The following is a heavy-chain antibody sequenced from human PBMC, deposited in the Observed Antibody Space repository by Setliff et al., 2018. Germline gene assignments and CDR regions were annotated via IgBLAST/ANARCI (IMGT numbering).Heavy chain of an antibody. D-gene: IGHD3-10*01. V-gene: IGHV1-18*01. Sequence: ASVKVSCKTSGFSFSTFGFSWVRQAPGQGLEWMGWISPRTGVTNYAQKFKGRVTMTRDTSITTVYMDLSSLKSDDTAVYYCARGTDYHGSGSYWAKDVWGKGTTVTVSS. CDR1: GFSFSTFG. CDR3: ARGTDYHGSGSYWAKDV. CDR2: ISPRTGVT. J-gene: IGHJ6*04.